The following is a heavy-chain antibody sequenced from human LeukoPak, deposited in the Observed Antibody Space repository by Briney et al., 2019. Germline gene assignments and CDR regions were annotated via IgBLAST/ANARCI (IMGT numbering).Heavy chain of an antibody. CDR2: ISGYNGNT. Sequence: ASVKVSCKASGYTFTSYHITWARQAPGQGLEWMGWISGYNGNTNYAQKFQGRVSMTTDTSTSTAYMELRSLRSDDTAVYYCARIIYDYVGGSYYMDVWGKGTTVTISS. CDR1: GYTFTSYH. D-gene: IGHD3-16*01. J-gene: IGHJ6*03. V-gene: IGHV1-18*01. CDR3: ARIIYDYVGGSYYMDV.